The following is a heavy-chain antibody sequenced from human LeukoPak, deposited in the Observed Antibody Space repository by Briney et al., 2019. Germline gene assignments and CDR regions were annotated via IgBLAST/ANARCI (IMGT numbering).Heavy chain of an antibody. CDR1: GGSISSGSYY. CDR3: ARDGHYYDSSGYWALFDP. Sequence: SETLSLNCTVSGGSISSGSYYWSWIRQPAGKGLEWIGRIYTSGSTNYNPSLKSRVTISVDTSKNQFSLKLSSVTAADTAVYYCARDGHYYDSSGYWALFDPWGQGTLVTVSS. D-gene: IGHD3-22*01. J-gene: IGHJ5*02. V-gene: IGHV4-61*02. CDR2: IYTSGST.